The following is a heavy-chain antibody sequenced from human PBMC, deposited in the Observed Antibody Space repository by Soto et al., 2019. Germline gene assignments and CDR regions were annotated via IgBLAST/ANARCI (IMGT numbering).Heavy chain of an antibody. CDR2: IFYSGST. J-gene: IGHJ6*02. CDR3: ARQGIAVAGWDYYYYGMDV. V-gene: IGHV4-39*01. D-gene: IGHD6-19*01. Sequence: SETLSLTCTVSGNSISSSSYYWGWIRQPPGMRLEWIGTIFYSGSTYYNPSLKSRVTISVDTSKNQFSLKLSSVTAADTAVYYCARQGIAVAGWDYYYYGMDVWGQGTTVTVSS. CDR1: GNSISSSSYY.